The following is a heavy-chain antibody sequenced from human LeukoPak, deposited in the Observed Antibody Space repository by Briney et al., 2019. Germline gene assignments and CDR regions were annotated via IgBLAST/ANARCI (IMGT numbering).Heavy chain of an antibody. CDR2: ISYDGSNK. CDR3: AKPITGYSSGWYDY. Sequence: GSLRLSCAASGFTFSSYGMHWVRQAPGKGLEWVAVISYDGSNKYYAGSVKGRFTISRDNSKNTLYLQMNSLRAEDTAVYYCAKPITGYSSGWYDYWGQGTLVTVSS. D-gene: IGHD6-19*01. V-gene: IGHV3-30*18. J-gene: IGHJ4*02. CDR1: GFTFSSYG.